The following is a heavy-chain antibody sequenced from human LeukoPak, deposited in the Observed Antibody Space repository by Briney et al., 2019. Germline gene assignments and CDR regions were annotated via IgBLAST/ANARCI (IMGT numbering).Heavy chain of an antibody. CDR2: ICYSGST. V-gene: IGHV4-59*01. J-gene: IGHJ4*02. D-gene: IGHD6-19*01. CDR1: GGSINGYY. CDR3: ARVTTVAGSDYFDY. Sequence: PSETLSLTCTVSGGSINGYYWNWIRQPPGKGLEWIGYICYSGSTNYNPSLKSRVTISVDTSKNHFSLKLSSVTAADTAVYYCARVTTVAGSDYFDYWGQGTPVTVSS.